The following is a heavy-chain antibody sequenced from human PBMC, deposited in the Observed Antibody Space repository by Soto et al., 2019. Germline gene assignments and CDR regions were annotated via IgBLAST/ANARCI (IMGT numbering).Heavy chain of an antibody. Sequence: QLQLVQSGAEVKKPGSSVKVSCKASGGDFNSYTLSWVRQAPGQGTEWMGTIIPILDVSKNAQKFQGRVTITADKSTATVYLELRSLKSEDTAIYYCAQMWFGELWRGMDVWGQGTTVTVSS. D-gene: IGHD3-10*01. J-gene: IGHJ6*02. CDR2: IIPILDVS. CDR1: GGDFNSYT. V-gene: IGHV1-69*02. CDR3: AQMWFGELWRGMDV.